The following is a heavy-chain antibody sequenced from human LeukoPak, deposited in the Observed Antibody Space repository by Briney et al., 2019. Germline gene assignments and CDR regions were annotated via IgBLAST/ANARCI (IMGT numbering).Heavy chain of an antibody. V-gene: IGHV4-30-2*01. CDR1: GGSISSGGYY. CDR2: IYHSGST. CDR3: ARGNLLLDAFDI. J-gene: IGHJ3*02. D-gene: IGHD1-7*01. Sequence: SQTLSLTCTVSGGSISSGGYYWSWIRQPPGKGLEWIGYIYHSGSTYYNPSLKSRVTISVDTSKNQFSLKLSSVTAADTAVYYCARGNLLLDAFDIWGQGTMVTVSS.